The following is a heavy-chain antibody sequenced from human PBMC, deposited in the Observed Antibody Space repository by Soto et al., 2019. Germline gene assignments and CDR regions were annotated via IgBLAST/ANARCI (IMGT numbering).Heavy chain of an antibody. CDR3: ARELYYDILTGAPGIYYYGMDV. D-gene: IGHD3-9*01. CDR1: GGTFSSYA. J-gene: IGHJ6*02. V-gene: IGHV1-69*06. Sequence: GASVKVSCKASGGTFSSYAISWVRRAPGQGLEWMGGIIPIFGTANYAQKFQGRVTITADKSTSTAYMELSSLRSEDTAVYYCARELYYDILTGAPGIYYYGMDVWGQGTTVTVSS. CDR2: IIPIFGTA.